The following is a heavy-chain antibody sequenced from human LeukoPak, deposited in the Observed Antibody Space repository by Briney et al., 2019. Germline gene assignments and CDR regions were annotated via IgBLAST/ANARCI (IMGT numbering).Heavy chain of an antibody. D-gene: IGHD5-12*01. J-gene: IGHJ4*02. Sequence: GGSLRLSCAASGFTFSSYAMHWVRQAPGKGLEWMADISYDGSNKYYADSVKGRFTISRDNSKNTLYLQMNSLRAEDTAVYYCARDGRVDGYDYFNYYFDYWAREPWSPSPQ. CDR2: ISYDGSNK. CDR3: ARDGRVDGYDYFNYYFDY. V-gene: IGHV3-30-3*01. CDR1: GFTFSSYA.